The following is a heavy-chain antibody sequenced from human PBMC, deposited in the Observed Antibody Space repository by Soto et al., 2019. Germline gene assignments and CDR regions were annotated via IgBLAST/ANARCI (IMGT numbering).Heavy chain of an antibody. CDR1: GFTFSGYA. J-gene: IGHJ4*02. Sequence: GGSLRLSCAASGFTFSGYAMSWVRQTPGKGLEWVSAISGSGGSTYYADSVKGRFTISRDNSKDTLYLQMNSLRAEDTALYYCARDSHPGPYDSSGYSDYWGQGTLVTVSS. V-gene: IGHV3-23*01. CDR3: ARDSHPGPYDSSGYSDY. D-gene: IGHD3-22*01. CDR2: ISGSGGST.